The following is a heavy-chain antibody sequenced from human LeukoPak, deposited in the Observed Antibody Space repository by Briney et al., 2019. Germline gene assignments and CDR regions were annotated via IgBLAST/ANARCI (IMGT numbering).Heavy chain of an antibody. V-gene: IGHV3-48*04. CDR1: GFTFSSYS. CDR3: ARDRIVVVPAAMGY. CDR2: ISSSSSTI. D-gene: IGHD2-2*01. J-gene: IGHJ4*02. Sequence: GGSLRLSCAASGFTFSSYSMNWVRQAPGKGLEWVSYISSSSSTIYYADSVKGRFTISRDNAKNSLYLQMNSLRAEDTAVYYCARDRIVVVPAAMGYWGQGTLVTVSS.